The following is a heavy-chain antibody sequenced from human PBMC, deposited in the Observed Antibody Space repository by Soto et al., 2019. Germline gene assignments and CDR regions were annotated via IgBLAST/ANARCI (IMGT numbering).Heavy chain of an antibody. CDR1: GYTFTSYA. CDR2: INAGNGNT. Sequence: QVQLVQSGAEEKKPGASVKVSCKASGYTFTSYAMHWVRQAPGQRLEWMGCINAGNGNTKDSQKFQGRVTITRDTSASTVYMELSSLRSEDTAVYYCARVSGWYFLDYWGQGTLVTVSS. CDR3: ARVSGWYFLDY. J-gene: IGHJ4*02. D-gene: IGHD6-19*01. V-gene: IGHV1-3*05.